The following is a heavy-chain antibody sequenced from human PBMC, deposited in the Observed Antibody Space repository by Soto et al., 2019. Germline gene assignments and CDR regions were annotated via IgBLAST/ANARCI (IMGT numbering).Heavy chain of an antibody. CDR2: INSDGSNT. D-gene: IGHD4-17*01. J-gene: IGHJ6*02. Sequence: EVQLVESGGGLVQPGGSLRLSCAASGFTFSSYWMHWVRQAPGKGLVWVSRINSDGSNTMYADSVKGRFTISRDNAKNTLYLQMNSLRAADTALYYCARTPVNSQHYYGMGVWGQWTKVTVSS. CDR3: ARTPVNSQHYYGMGV. CDR1: GFTFSSYW. V-gene: IGHV3-74*03.